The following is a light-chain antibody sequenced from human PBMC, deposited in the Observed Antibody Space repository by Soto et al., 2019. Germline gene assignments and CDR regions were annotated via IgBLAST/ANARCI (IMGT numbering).Light chain of an antibody. J-gene: IGLJ1*01. V-gene: IGLV2-14*01. Sequence: QSVLTQPASVSGSPGQSITISCTGTSSDVGNYNYVSWYQQHPGKAPKLIIYDVSNRPSGVSNRFSGSKSGNTASLTISGLQAEDEADYYCSSYTSSSTGVFGTGTKLTVL. CDR1: SSDVGNYNY. CDR3: SSYTSSSTGV. CDR2: DVS.